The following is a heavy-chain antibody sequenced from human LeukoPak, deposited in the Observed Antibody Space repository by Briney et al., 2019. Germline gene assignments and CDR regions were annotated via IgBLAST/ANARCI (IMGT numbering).Heavy chain of an antibody. J-gene: IGHJ4*02. V-gene: IGHV1-8*01. CDR1: RHTFTSYD. D-gene: IGHD3-10*01. CDR2: MNPNSGNT. CDR3: ARILWFGELSFDY. Sequence: GASVKVSCKASRHTFTSYDINWGRQATGQGLGWMGWMNPNSGNTGYAQKLQGRVTMTRNTSISTAYMELSSLRSEDTAVYYCARILWFGELSFDYWGQGTLVTVSS.